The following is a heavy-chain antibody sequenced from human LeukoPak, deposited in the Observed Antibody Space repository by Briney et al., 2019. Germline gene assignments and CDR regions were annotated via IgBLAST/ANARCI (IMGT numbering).Heavy chain of an antibody. V-gene: IGHV4-39*01. CDR2: IYCSGST. J-gene: IGHJ6*03. D-gene: IGHD3-16*02. CDR1: GDSNRSSSYY. Sequence: PSETLSLTCAVSGDSNRSSSYYWGSIRQPPGKGLGWVGSIYCSGSTYYNPSLKSRVTISLITDNNQFSPKLTSVFAADPVLFYCARHKSYYYYYMDVWGKGTTVTVSS. CDR3: ARHKSYYYYYMDV.